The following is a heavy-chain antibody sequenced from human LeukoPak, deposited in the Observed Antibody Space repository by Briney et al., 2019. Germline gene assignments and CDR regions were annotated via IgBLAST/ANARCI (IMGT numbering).Heavy chain of an antibody. CDR1: GFTFDDYA. J-gene: IGHJ4*02. V-gene: IGHV3-9*03. D-gene: IGHD6-19*01. CDR2: ISWNSGIM. Sequence: GGSLRLSCAASGFTFDDYAMHWVRRAPGKGLEWVSGISWNSGIMVYADSVKGRFTISRDNAKHSLYLQMNSLRAEDMALYYCAKDYRAVAGTGGAFDYWGQGTLVTVSS. CDR3: AKDYRAVAGTGGAFDY.